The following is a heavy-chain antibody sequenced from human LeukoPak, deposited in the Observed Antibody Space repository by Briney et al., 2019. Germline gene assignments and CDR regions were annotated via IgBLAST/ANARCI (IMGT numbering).Heavy chain of an antibody. V-gene: IGHV3-74*01. D-gene: IGHD1-1*01. J-gene: IGHJ4*02. Sequence: GGSLRLSCAASGFTFSTNWMHWVRRAPGKGLVWVSRIKGVGSITNYADSVKGRFTISRDNAKNTLYLQMNSLRAEDTAVYYCARENWYLDYWGQGTLVIVSP. CDR1: GFTFSTNW. CDR2: IKGVGSIT. CDR3: ARENWYLDY.